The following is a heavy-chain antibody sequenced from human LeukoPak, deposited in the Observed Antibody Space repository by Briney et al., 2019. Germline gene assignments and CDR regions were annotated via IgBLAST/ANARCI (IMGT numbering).Heavy chain of an antibody. D-gene: IGHD5-24*01. CDR1: GFTFSSYG. CDR3: AKGRRDGYNFDFDY. V-gene: IGHV3-23*01. Sequence: PGGSLRLSCAASGFTFSSYGVSWVRQAPGKGLEWVSGISGSGHRTYYADSVKGRFTISRDNSKNTLYLQMNSLRAEDTAVYYCAKGRRDGYNFDFDYWGQGTLVTVSS. CDR2: ISGSGHRT. J-gene: IGHJ4*02.